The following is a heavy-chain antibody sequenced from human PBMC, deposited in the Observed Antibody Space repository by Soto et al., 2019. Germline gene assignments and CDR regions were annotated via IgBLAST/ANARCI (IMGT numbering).Heavy chain of an antibody. V-gene: IGHV4-31*03. CDR2: IYYSGST. Sequence: SETLSLTCSVSGASISSDNYYWSWIRQHPGKGLEWIGYIYYSGSTYYNPSLKSRVTISVGTSKNQFSLKLSSVTAADTAVYYCARERWRDCSSTSCPRDVWGQGTTVTVSS. CDR3: ARERWRDCSSTSCPRDV. D-gene: IGHD2-2*01. CDR1: GASISSDNYY. J-gene: IGHJ6*02.